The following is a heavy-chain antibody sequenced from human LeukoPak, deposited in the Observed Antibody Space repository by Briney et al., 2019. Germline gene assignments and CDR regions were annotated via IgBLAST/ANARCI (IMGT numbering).Heavy chain of an antibody. Sequence: PGRSLRLSCAASGFTFSSYGMHWVRQAPGKGLEWVAVISYDGSNKYYADSVKGRFTISRDNSKNTLYLQMNSLRAEDTAVYYCASGDSGYDSSFDYWGQGTLVTVSS. CDR2: ISYDGSNK. CDR1: GFTFSSYG. J-gene: IGHJ4*02. D-gene: IGHD5-12*01. CDR3: ASGDSGYDSSFDY. V-gene: IGHV3-30*03.